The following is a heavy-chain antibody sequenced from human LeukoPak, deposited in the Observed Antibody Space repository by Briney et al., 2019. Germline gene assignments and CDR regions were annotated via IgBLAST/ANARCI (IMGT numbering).Heavy chain of an antibody. CDR1: GVMFPSYW. D-gene: IGHD3-10*01. Sequence: GGSLRLSCAASGVMFPSYWMTWVRQAPGKGLEWVANIKQDGSEKYYVDPVKGRFTISRDNAKNSVYLQMNSLSAEATAVYYCARRHHFGFLDSWGQGTLVTVSS. J-gene: IGHJ4*02. V-gene: IGHV3-7*04. CDR2: IKQDGSEK. CDR3: ARRHHFGFLDS.